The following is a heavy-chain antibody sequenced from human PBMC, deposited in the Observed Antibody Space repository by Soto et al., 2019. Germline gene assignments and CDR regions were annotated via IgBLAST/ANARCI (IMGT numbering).Heavy chain of an antibody. D-gene: IGHD6-13*01. V-gene: IGHV1-69*13. CDR1: GGTFSSYA. CDR3: ARDRSRIAAATGNFDY. Sequence: SVKVSCKASGGTFSSYAISWVRQAPGQGLEWMGGIIPIFGTANYAQKFQGRVTITADESRSTAYMELSSLRSEDTAVYYCARDRSRIAAATGNFDYWGQGTLVTVSS. J-gene: IGHJ4*02. CDR2: IIPIFGTA.